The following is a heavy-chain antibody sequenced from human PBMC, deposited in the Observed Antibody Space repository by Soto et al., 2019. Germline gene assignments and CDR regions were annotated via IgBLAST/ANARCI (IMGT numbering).Heavy chain of an antibody. CDR2: IYYSGST. V-gene: IGHV4-31*03. Sequence: QVQLQESGPGLVKPSQTLSLTCTVSGASISSSGYYWNWIRQHPGKGLEWIGCIYYSGSTYYNPYLKSRVTMSEDTSKNQFSLKLSSVTAADTAVYYCARAPNPPSNFYDSSGFYFFEHWGQGTLVTVSS. CDR1: GASISSSGYY. D-gene: IGHD3-22*01. CDR3: ARAPNPPSNFYDSSGFYFFEH. J-gene: IGHJ4*02.